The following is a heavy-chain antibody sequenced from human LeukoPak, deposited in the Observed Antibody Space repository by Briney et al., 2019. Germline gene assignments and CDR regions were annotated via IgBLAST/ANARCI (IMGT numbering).Heavy chain of an antibody. V-gene: IGHV3-30*02. CDR2: IRYDGSNK. CDR1: GFTFSSYG. D-gene: IGHD5-24*01. CDR3: ARDGPDGYNYFDY. Sequence: GGSLRLSCAASGFTFSSYGMHWVRQAPGKGLEWVAFIRYDGSNKYYADSVKGRFIISRDNSKNTLYLQMNSLRAEDTAVYYCARDGPDGYNYFDYWGQGTLVTVSS. J-gene: IGHJ4*02.